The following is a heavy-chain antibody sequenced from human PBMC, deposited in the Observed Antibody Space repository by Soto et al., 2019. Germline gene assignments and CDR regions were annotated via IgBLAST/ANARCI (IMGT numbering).Heavy chain of an antibody. CDR3: AKGDNLGPKTGYAFDP. CDR2: IYATGTT. J-gene: IGHJ5*02. V-gene: IGHV4-4*07. D-gene: IGHD5-12*01. CDR1: GASISGYY. Sequence: PSETLSLTCTVSGASISGYYWSWIRKSAGKGLEWIGRIYATGTTDYNPSLKSRVMMSVDTSKKQFSLRLNSVTPEDTAVYFCAKGDNLGPKTGYAFDPWGQGIMVTVSS.